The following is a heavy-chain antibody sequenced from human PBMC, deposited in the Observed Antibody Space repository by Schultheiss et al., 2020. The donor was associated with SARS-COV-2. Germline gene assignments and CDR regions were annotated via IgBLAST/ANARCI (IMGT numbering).Heavy chain of an antibody. V-gene: IGHV3-21*04. CDR2: ISSSSSYI. Sequence: GGSLRLSCAASGFTFSSYSMNWVRQAPGKGLEWVSSISSSSSYIYYADSGKGRFTISRDNAKNSLYLQMNSLRAEDTAVYYCARDATIFGVVHTLYYYYYMDVWGKGTTVTVSS. J-gene: IGHJ6*03. CDR3: ARDATIFGVVHTLYYYYYMDV. CDR1: GFTFSSYS. D-gene: IGHD3-3*01.